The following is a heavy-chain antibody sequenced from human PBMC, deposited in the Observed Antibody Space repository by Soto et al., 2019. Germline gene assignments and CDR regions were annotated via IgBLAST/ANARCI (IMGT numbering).Heavy chain of an antibody. CDR3: ARVHSGWSSGHGLDV. CDR1: GESLSAYY. CDR2: INQSGRT. V-gene: IGHV4-34*01. Sequence: SETLSLTCAVYGESLSAYYWTWIRQPPGKGLEWIGEINQSGRTNYNPSLKSRVTISLDTSDNDFSLRLTSLTAADTAVYYCARVHSGWSSGHGLDVWGQGTTVTVSS. J-gene: IGHJ6*02. D-gene: IGHD6-19*01.